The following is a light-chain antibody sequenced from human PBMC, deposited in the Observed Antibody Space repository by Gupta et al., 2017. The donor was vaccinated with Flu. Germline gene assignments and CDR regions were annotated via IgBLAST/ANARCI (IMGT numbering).Light chain of an antibody. CDR3: QQYQSYSFT. J-gene: IGKJ3*01. V-gene: IGKV1-5*03. CDR1: QSISNW. CDR2: KAS. Sequence: DIQITQSPSTLSASVGDRVTITCRASQSISNWLAWYQQKPGKAPNLLIYKASRLESGVPSRFSGSGSGIEFTLTISSLQPDDLATYYCQQYQSYSFTFGPGTKVHIK.